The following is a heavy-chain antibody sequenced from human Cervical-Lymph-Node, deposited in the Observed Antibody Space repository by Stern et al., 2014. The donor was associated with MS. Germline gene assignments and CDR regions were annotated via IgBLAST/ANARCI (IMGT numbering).Heavy chain of an antibody. V-gene: IGHV1-46*01. D-gene: IGHD6-19*01. J-gene: IGHJ4*02. CDR3: ARDNGGWSVDS. Sequence: EQLVESEAEVKKPGASVKVSCKAFGYTFTSNKMHWVRQAPGQGLEWMGIINPGGGNTRYAPKLQGRVTMTRDTSTSTVYMELTSLRSEDTAVYSCARDNGGWSVDSWGQGTLVIVSS. CDR2: INPGGGNT. CDR1: GYTFTSNK.